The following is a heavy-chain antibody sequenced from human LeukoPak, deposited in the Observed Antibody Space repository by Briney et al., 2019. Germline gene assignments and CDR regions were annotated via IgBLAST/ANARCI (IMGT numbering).Heavy chain of an antibody. V-gene: IGHV3-23*01. Sequence: GGSLRLSCAASGFTFSTYAMSWVRQAPGKGLEWVSAISGSGYNTYYADSVKGRFTISRDNSRNTLYLQMNRLRVEDTAVYYCARSGYSYGPPSNYYYGMDVWGQGTTVTVSS. CDR2: ISGSGYNT. D-gene: IGHD5-18*01. CDR3: ARSGYSYGPPSNYYYGMDV. CDR1: GFTFSTYA. J-gene: IGHJ6*02.